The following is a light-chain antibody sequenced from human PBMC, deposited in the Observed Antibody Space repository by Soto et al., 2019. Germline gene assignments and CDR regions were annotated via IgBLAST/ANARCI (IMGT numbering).Light chain of an antibody. V-gene: IGLV2-14*03. CDR3: SSFTSSMTNV. CDR2: DVV. Sequence: QSALTQPASVSGSPGESITISCTGTSSDVGGYNSVSWYQHHPGKAPKLILYDVVDLPSGVSYRFSGSKSGNTASLTISGLQAADEADYFCSSFTSSMTNVFGSGTKVTVL. J-gene: IGLJ1*01. CDR1: SSDVGGYNS.